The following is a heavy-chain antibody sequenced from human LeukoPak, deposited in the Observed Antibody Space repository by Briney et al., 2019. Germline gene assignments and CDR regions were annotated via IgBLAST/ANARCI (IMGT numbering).Heavy chain of an antibody. V-gene: IGHV4-39*07. D-gene: IGHD1-26*01. CDR2: INHSGST. J-gene: IGHJ4*02. CDR3: ARGVDSGSYCH. Sequence: SETLSLTCTVSGGSVSSGSYYWSWIRQPPGKGLEWIGEINHSGSTNYNPSLKSRVTISVDTSKNQFSLMLSSVTAADTAVYYCARGVDSGSYCHWGQGTLVTVSS. CDR1: GGSVSSGSYY.